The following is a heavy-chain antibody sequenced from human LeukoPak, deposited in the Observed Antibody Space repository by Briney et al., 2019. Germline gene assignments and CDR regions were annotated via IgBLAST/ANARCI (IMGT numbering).Heavy chain of an antibody. CDR3: ARDLPHSSTIFGVVISWYFDY. V-gene: IGHV1-69*13. D-gene: IGHD3-3*01. CDR1: GGTFSSYA. J-gene: IGHJ4*02. CDR2: IIPIFGTA. Sequence: GASVKVSCKASGGTFSSYAISWVRQAPGQGLEWMGGIIPIFGTANYAQKFQGRVTITADESTSTAYMELGSLRSEDTAVYYCARDLPHSSTIFGVVISWYFDYWGQGTLVTVSS.